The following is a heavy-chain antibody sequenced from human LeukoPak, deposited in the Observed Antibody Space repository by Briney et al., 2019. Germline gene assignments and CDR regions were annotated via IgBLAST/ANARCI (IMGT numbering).Heavy chain of an antibody. CDR3: ARNRYYYGSGNYGVPNWFDP. D-gene: IGHD3-10*01. CDR1: GGSISTYY. Sequence: SETLSLTCTVSGGSISTYYWTWIRQPPGKGLKWIGSIYYSESTYYNPSLKSRVTISVDTSKNQFSLKLNSVTAADTAVYYCARNRYYYGSGNYGVPNWFDPWGQGTLVTVSS. V-gene: IGHV4-39*01. CDR2: IYYSEST. J-gene: IGHJ5*02.